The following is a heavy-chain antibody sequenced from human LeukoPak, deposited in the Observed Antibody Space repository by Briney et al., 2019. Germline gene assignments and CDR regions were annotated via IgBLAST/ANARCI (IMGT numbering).Heavy chain of an antibody. V-gene: IGHV4-34*01. CDR2: INHSGST. D-gene: IGHD6-13*01. Sequence: PSETLSLTCAVYGGSFSGYYWSWIRQPPGKGLEWIGEINHSGSTNYNPSLKSRVTISVDTSKNQFSLKLSSVTAAGTAVYYCARKRQQLVRTLRVPEASFFDYWGQGTLVTVSS. J-gene: IGHJ4*02. CDR1: GGSFSGYY. CDR3: ARKRQQLVRTLRVPEASFFDY.